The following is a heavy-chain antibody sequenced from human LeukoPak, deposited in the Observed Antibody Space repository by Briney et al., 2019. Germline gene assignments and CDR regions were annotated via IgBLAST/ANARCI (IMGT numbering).Heavy chain of an antibody. D-gene: IGHD2-2*01. J-gene: IGHJ5*02. CDR3: ARGDIVVVPAAMGAFCWFDP. Sequence: SETLSLTCAVYVGSFSGYYWSWIRQPPGKGLEWIGEINHSGSTNYNPPLKSRVTISVDTSKNQFSLKLSSVTAADTAVYYCARGDIVVVPAAMGAFCWFDPWGQGTLVTVSS. V-gene: IGHV4-34*01. CDR2: INHSGST. CDR1: VGSFSGYY.